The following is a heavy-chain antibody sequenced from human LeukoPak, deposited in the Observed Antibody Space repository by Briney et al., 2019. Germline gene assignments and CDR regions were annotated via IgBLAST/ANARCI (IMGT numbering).Heavy chain of an antibody. CDR3: ARESGFRGDAFDI. V-gene: IGHV3-48*03. Sequence: GGSLRLSCAASGFTFSSYEMNWVRQAPGKGLEWVSYISSSGSTIYYADSVKGRFIISRDNAKNSLYLQMNSLRAEDTAVYYCARESGFRGDAFDIWGQGTMVTVSS. J-gene: IGHJ3*02. CDR1: GFTFSSYE. CDR2: ISSSGSTI. D-gene: IGHD3-10*01.